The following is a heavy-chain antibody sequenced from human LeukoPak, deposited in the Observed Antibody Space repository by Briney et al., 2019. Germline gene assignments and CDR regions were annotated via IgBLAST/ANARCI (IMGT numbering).Heavy chain of an antibody. CDR1: GGSISSGSYY. D-gene: IGHD3-10*01. CDR2: IYTSGST. Sequence: SETLSLTCTVSGGSISSGSYYWSWIRQPAGKGLEWIGRIYTSGSTNYNPSLKSRVTISVDTSKNQFSLKLSSVTAADTAVYYCARRVVRGANWFDPWGQGTLVTVSS. V-gene: IGHV4-61*02. CDR3: ARRVVRGANWFDP. J-gene: IGHJ5*02.